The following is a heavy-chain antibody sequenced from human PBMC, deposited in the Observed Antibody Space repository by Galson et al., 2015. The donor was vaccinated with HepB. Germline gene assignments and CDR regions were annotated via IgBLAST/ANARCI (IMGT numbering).Heavy chain of an antibody. Sequence: SLRLSCAASGFTFSSYGMHWVRQAPGKGLEWVAVIWYDGSNKYYADSVKGRFTISRDNSKNTLYLQMNSLRAEDTAVYYCTRDFDYYGSGSYYYPYYYYGMDVWGQGTTVTVSS. CDR3: TRDFDYYGSGSYYYPYYYYGMDV. D-gene: IGHD3-10*01. CDR1: GFTFSSYG. J-gene: IGHJ6*02. CDR2: IWYDGSNK. V-gene: IGHV3-33*01.